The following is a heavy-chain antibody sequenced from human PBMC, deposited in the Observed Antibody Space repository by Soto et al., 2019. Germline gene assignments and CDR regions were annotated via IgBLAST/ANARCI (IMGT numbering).Heavy chain of an antibody. V-gene: IGHV4-59*01. CDR2: IYYSGST. D-gene: IGHD2-15*01. Sequence: SETLSLTCTVSGGSISSYYWSWIRQPPGKGLEWIGYIYYSGSTNYNPSLKSRVTISVDTSKNQFSLKLSSVTAADTSVYYCARGRGYCSGGSCPGDAFDIWGQGTMVT. CDR1: GGSISSYY. J-gene: IGHJ3*02. CDR3: ARGRGYCSGGSCPGDAFDI.